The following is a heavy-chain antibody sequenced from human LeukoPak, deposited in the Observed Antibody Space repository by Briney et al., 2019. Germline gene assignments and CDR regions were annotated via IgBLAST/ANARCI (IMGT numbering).Heavy chain of an antibody. Sequence: SETLSLTCAVYGGSFSGYYWSWIRQPPGKGLEWIGEINHSGSTNYNPSLKSRATISVDTSKNQFSLKLSSVTAADTAVYYCARVLDSSGYYYGFDPWGQGTLVTVSS. CDR3: ARVLDSSGYYYGFDP. D-gene: IGHD3-22*01. CDR1: GGSFSGYY. V-gene: IGHV4-34*01. CDR2: INHSGST. J-gene: IGHJ5*02.